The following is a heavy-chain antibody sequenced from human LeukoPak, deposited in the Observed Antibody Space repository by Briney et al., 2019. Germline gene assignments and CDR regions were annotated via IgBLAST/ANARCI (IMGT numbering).Heavy chain of an antibody. J-gene: IGHJ5*02. CDR1: GDSISSRAYY. V-gene: IGHV4-30-2*01. Sequence: SETLSLTCTVSGDSISSRAYYWSWIRQPPGKGLEWIGYIYHSGSTYYNPSLKSRVTISVDRSKNQFSLKLSSVTAADTAVYYCARSRELYDYVWGSYPNWFDPWGQGTLVTVSS. CDR2: IYHSGST. CDR3: ARSRELYDYVWGSYPNWFDP. D-gene: IGHD3-16*01.